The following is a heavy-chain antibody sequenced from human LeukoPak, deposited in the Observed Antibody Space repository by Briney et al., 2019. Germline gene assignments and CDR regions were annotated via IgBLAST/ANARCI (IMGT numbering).Heavy chain of an antibody. CDR2: ISYDGSNK. J-gene: IGHJ4*03. D-gene: IGHD5-18*01. V-gene: IGHV3-30*18. CDR3: AKEARGYSYGGALDY. Sequence: GGSLRLSCAASGFTFSNFGMHWVRQAPGKGLEWVAVISYDGSNKYYADSVKGRFTISRDNSKNTLYLQMNSLRAEDTAVYYCAKEARGYSYGGALDYWGQGTTVTVSS. CDR1: GFTFSNFG.